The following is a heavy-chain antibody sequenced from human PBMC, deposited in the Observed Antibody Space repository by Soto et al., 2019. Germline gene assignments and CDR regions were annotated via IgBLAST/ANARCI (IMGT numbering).Heavy chain of an antibody. Sequence: GASVKVSCKASGFTFTSSAMQWVRQARGQRLEWIGWIVVGSGNTNYAQKFQERVTITRDMSTSTAYMELSSLRSEDTAVYYCARDRSMASRRGPLDYWGQGTLVTVSS. CDR3: ARDRSMASRRGPLDY. CDR1: GFTFTSSA. D-gene: IGHD2-8*01. CDR2: IVVGSGNT. J-gene: IGHJ4*02. V-gene: IGHV1-58*02.